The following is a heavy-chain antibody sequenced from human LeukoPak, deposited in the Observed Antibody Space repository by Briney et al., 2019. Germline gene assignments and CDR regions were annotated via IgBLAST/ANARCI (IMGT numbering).Heavy chain of an antibody. CDR1: GFTFSSYA. J-gene: IGHJ4*02. CDR3: ARVRHSVILEWLLSFDY. CDR2: ISYDGSNK. D-gene: IGHD3-3*01. V-gene: IGHV3-30-3*01. Sequence: PGGSLRLSCAASGFTFSSYAMHWVRQAPGKGLEWVAVISYDGSNKYYADSVKGRFTISRDNSKNTLYLQMNSLRAEDTAVYYCARVRHSVILEWLLSFDYWGQGTLVTVSS.